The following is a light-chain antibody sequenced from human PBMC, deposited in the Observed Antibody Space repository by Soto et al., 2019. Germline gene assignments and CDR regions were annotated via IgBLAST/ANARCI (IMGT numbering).Light chain of an antibody. J-gene: IGKJ2*01. CDR3: QQYNDYQYT. Sequence: DIQMTQSPSTLSASVGDRVTITCRASQSITTWLAWYQQKPGKAPKVLIYKATNLQSGVPSRFSGSGSGTEFSLTISSLQPEDFAIYYCQQYNDYQYTFGQGTKLEIK. V-gene: IGKV1-5*03. CDR1: QSITTW. CDR2: KAT.